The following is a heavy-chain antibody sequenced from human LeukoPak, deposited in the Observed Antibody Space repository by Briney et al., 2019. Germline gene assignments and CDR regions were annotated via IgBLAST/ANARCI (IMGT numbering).Heavy chain of an antibody. Sequence: GGSLRLSCAGSGFTFSSYAMHWVRQAPGKGLEWVAVISYDGSNKYYADSVKGRFTISRDNSKNTLYLQMNSLRAEDTAVYYCAREEGIAAAGGYFDYWGQGTLVTVSS. V-gene: IGHV3-30-3*01. CDR1: GFTFSSYA. D-gene: IGHD6-13*01. CDR2: ISYDGSNK. CDR3: AREEGIAAAGGYFDY. J-gene: IGHJ4*02.